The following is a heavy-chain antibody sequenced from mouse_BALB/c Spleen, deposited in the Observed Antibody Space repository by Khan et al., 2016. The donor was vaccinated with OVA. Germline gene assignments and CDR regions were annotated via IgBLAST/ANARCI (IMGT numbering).Heavy chain of an antibody. V-gene: IGHV1-63*02. CDR2: IYPGGGYT. J-gene: IGHJ2*01. CDR1: GYTFTNYW. CDR3: ERRGAARATWDYFDY. D-gene: IGHD3-1*01. Sequence: QVQLKQSGAELVRPGTSVKMSCKAAGYTFTNYWIGWVKQRPGHGLEWIGAIYPGGGYTNYNEKFKGKATLTADTSSSTAYMQLSSLTSGVCVIYYCERRGAARATWDYFDYWGQGTTLTVSS.